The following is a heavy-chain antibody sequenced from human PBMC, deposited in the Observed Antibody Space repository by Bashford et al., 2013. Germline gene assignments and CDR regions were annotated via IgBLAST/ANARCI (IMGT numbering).Heavy chain of an antibody. D-gene: IGHD2-2*01. CDR1: GVTFSDYY. V-gene: IGHV3-11*04. CDR3: ARLASIASSTSCP. CDR2: ISVSGFGI. J-gene: IGHJ5*02. Sequence: GGSLRLSCAASGVTFSDYYFSWIRQVPGRGLEWLAFISVSGFGIYYADSVKGRFTVSRDNAKNSLYLQMNSLRAEDTAVYSCARLASIASSTSCPWGQGTLVTVSS.